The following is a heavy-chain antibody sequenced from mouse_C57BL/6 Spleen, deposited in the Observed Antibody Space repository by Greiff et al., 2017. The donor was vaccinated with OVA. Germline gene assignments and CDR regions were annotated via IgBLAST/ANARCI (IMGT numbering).Heavy chain of an antibody. Sequence: VQLQQSGPGLVKPSQSLSLTCSVPGYSITSGYYWNWIRQFPGNKLEWMGYISYDGSNNYNPSLKNRISITRDTSKNQFFLKLNSVTTEDTATYYCAHRMDYWGQGTSVTVSS. J-gene: IGHJ4*01. V-gene: IGHV3-6*01. CDR1: GYSITSGYY. CDR2: ISYDGSN. CDR3: AHRMDY.